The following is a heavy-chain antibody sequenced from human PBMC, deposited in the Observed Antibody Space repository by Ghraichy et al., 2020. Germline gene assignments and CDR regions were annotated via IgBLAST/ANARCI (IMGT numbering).Heavy chain of an antibody. CDR1: GGSISSYY. Sequence: SQTLSLTCTVSGGSISSYYWSWIRQPPGKGLEWIGYIYYSGSTNYNPSLKSRVTISVDTSKNQFSLKLSSVTAADTAVYYCARELGRYYYYGMDVWGQGTTVTVSS. V-gene: IGHV4-59*01. D-gene: IGHD3-9*01. J-gene: IGHJ6*02. CDR3: ARELGRYYYYGMDV. CDR2: IYYSGST.